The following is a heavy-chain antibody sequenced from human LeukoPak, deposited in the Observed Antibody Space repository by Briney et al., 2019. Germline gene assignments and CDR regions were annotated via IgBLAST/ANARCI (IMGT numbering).Heavy chain of an antibody. CDR3: ARDLFGAYCGGTCPTPDY. V-gene: IGHV3-74*01. D-gene: IGHD2-21*01. Sequence: GGSLRLSCAASGFTFSSYWMFWVRQAPGKGLVWVSRVNSDGTSTNYADSVKGRFTVSRDNAKNTVYLQMNSLRVEDTAVYFCARDLFGAYCGGTCPTPDYWGQGTLVSVSS. CDR1: GFTFSSYW. CDR2: VNSDGTST. J-gene: IGHJ4*02.